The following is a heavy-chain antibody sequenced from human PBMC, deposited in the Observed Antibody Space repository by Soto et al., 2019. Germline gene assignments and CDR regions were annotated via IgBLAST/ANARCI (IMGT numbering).Heavy chain of an antibody. J-gene: IGHJ6*02. V-gene: IGHV3-23*01. D-gene: IGHD6-13*01. Sequence: EVQLLESGGGLVQPGGSLRLSCAASGFTFSSYAMSWVRQAPGKGLEWVSVISGSGDSTYYADSVRGRFTISRDNSKNTLYLQMNSLGAADTAVYYCAKDRDGAAAGPTKFYGMDVWGQGTTVTVSS. CDR2: ISGSGDST. CDR1: GFTFSSYA. CDR3: AKDRDGAAAGPTKFYGMDV.